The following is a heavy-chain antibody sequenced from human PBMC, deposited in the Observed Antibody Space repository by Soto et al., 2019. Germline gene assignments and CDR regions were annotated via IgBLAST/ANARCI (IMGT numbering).Heavy chain of an antibody. V-gene: IGHV4-34*01. CDR3: ARGRQQWLGCTRGLFDY. Sequence: KPSETLSLTCAVYGGSFSGYYWSWIRQPPGKGLEWIGEINHSGSTNYNPSLKSRVTISVDTSKNQFSLKLSSVTAADTAVYYCARGRQQWLGCTRGLFDYWGQGTLVTVSS. CDR1: GGSFSGYY. J-gene: IGHJ4*02. D-gene: IGHD6-19*01. CDR2: INHSGST.